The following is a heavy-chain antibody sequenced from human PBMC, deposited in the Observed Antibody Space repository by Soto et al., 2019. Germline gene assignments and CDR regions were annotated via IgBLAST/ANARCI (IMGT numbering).Heavy chain of an antibody. D-gene: IGHD6-19*01. V-gene: IGHV3-48*02. CDR1: GFTFSTFS. Sequence: EVQLVESGGGSVQPGGSLRLSCAASGFTFSTFSMNWVRQAPVRGLEWISYISGGGRPISYADSVKGRFTISRDNAKNSLYLQMDSLTDEDTAVYYCARDLGWAFDSWGQGTLVTVSS. CDR3: ARDLGWAFDS. CDR2: ISGGGRPI. J-gene: IGHJ4*02.